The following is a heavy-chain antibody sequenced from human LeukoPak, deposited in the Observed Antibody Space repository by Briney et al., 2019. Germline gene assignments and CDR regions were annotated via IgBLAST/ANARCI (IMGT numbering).Heavy chain of an antibody. CDR2: RFTSGST. D-gene: IGHD3-3*01. V-gene: IGHV4-4*07. CDR1: GGSISSFY. Sequence: SETLSLTCTVSGGSISSFYWSWIRLPAGKGLEWIGRRFTSGSTNYNPSLKSRVTMSVDTSKNQFSLKLSSVTAADTAVYYCARDHLANLASRLFDPWGQGTLVTVSS. J-gene: IGHJ5*02. CDR3: ARDHLANLASRLFDP.